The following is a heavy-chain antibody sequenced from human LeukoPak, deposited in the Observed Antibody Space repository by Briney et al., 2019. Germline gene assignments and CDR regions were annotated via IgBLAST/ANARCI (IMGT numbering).Heavy chain of an antibody. D-gene: IGHD3-9*01. CDR2: IHYTGAT. V-gene: IGHV4-34*01. J-gene: IGHJ4*02. CDR3: TRGNILSGYCFDF. CDR1: GASIRGYY. Sequence: NPSETLSLTCAVYGASIRGYYWSWIRHPPGKGLEWVGEIHYTGATSYYPAPKRRATISIETPKNQVSLRLSSVTAADMAVYYCTRGNILSGYCFDFWGQGALVTVSS.